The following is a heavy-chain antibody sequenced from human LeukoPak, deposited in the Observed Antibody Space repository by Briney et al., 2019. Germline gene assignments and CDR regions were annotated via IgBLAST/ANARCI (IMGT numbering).Heavy chain of an antibody. Sequence: ASVKVSCKASGYTFTAYSMHWVRQAPGQGLEYMGWLNPNSGDTNYAQKFQGRVTMIRDTSMSTAYMELSGLRFDDTAVYYCARDGEVRQGHCSTTSCPVDYWGQGTLITVSS. CDR3: ARDGEVRQGHCSTTSCPVDY. D-gene: IGHD2-2*01. CDR1: GYTFTAYS. V-gene: IGHV1-2*02. CDR2: LNPNSGDT. J-gene: IGHJ4*02.